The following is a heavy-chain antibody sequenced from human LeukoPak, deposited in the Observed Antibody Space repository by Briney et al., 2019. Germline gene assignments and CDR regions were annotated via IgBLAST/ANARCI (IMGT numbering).Heavy chain of an antibody. CDR3: EREGLVGYFDY. CDR2: INAGNGNR. J-gene: IGHJ4*02. D-gene: IGHD3/OR15-3a*01. V-gene: IGHV1-3*01. CDR1: GYTFTTYA. Sequence: ASVKVSCKASGYTFTTYAMHWVRQAPGQRLEWMGWINAGNGNRKYSQKFQGRVTITRDTSASTAYMELSSLRSEDTAVYYCEREGLVGYFDYWGQGTLVTVSS.